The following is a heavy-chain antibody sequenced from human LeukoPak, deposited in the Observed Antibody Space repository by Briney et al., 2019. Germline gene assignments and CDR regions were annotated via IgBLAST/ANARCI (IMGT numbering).Heavy chain of an antibody. V-gene: IGHV3-30-3*01. J-gene: IGHJ4*02. Sequence: GGSLRLSCAASGFTFSSYAMHWVRQAPGKGLEWVAVISYDGSNKYYADSVKGRFTISRDNSKNTLYLQMNSLRAEDTAVYYCARDRIGDGYKFDYWGQGTLVTVSS. CDR1: GFTFSSYA. CDR3: ARDRIGDGYKFDY. CDR2: ISYDGSNK. D-gene: IGHD5-24*01.